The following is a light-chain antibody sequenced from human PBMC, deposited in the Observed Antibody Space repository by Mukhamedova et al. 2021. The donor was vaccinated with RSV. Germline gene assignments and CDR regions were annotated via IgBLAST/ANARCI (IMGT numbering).Light chain of an antibody. CDR1: QSVSNSF. Sequence: GERATLSCRASQSVSNSFLAWYQQRPGQAPRLLIYDVSTRATGIPDRFSGSGSGTDFTLTISRLEPEDFAGYYCQHYGTSRTFG. CDR2: DVS. CDR3: QHYGTSRT. J-gene: IGKJ1*01. V-gene: IGKV3-20*01.